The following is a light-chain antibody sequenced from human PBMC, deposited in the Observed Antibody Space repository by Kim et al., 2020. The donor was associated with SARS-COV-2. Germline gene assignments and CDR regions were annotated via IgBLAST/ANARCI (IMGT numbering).Light chain of an antibody. J-gene: IGLJ2*01. CDR2: DVS. V-gene: IGLV2-14*03. CDR3: TSYTSTSTLV. CDR1: SSDVGGYIF. Sequence: GQVITISCTGTSSDVGGYIFVSWYQQQPGKAPKLIIYDVSHRPSGVSNRFSGSKSGNRASLTIFGLQAEDEADYYCTSYTSTSTLVFGGGTQLTVL.